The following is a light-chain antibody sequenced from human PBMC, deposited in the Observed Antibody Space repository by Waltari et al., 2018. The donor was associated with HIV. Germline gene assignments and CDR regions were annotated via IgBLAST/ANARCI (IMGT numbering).Light chain of an antibody. Sequence: ILLTQSPSSLSGSVGDRVSMTCRASETVGTHLNWYQLKPGQAPRVLISRTSILQSGVPSRFSGSSSGSDFTLTISELQPEDVATYYCHQSYTVPWSFGQGT. CDR3: HQSYTVPWS. V-gene: IGKV1-39*01. CDR2: RTS. CDR1: ETVGTH. J-gene: IGKJ1*01.